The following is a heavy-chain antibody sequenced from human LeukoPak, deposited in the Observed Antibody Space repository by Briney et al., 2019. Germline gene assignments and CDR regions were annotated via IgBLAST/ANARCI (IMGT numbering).Heavy chain of an antibody. Sequence: GGSLRLSCAASGFTFGDYAMSWVRQAPGKGLEWVGFIRSKAYGGTTEYAASVKGRFTISRDDSKSIAYLQMNSPKTEDTAVYYCTRAESVVLWFGELPPVAGGFDPWGQGTLVTVSS. J-gene: IGHJ5*02. CDR2: IRSKAYGGTT. V-gene: IGHV3-49*04. CDR3: TRAESVVLWFGELPPVAGGFDP. CDR1: GFTFGDYA. D-gene: IGHD3-10*01.